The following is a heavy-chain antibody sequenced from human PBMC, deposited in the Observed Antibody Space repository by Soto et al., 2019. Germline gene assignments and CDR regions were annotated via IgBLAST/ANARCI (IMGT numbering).Heavy chain of an antibody. CDR1: RDSVSSNIAA. D-gene: IGHD5-12*01. J-gene: IGHJ4*03. Sequence: QTLSLTCAISRDSVSSNIAAWNLDRLSPSSGLEWLGRTDYRFKWNNDYAVSAEMRTTIKPDTSKKQLSLQLNYLTPANTAVYYCKRDRKDFRVADREADDYRMDDWRRGTLVRVSS. V-gene: IGHV6-1*01. CDR2: TDYRFKWNN. CDR3: KRDRKDFRVADREADDYRMDD.